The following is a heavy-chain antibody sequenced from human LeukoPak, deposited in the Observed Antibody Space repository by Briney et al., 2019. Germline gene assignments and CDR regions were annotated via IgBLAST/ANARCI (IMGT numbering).Heavy chain of an antibody. Sequence: PSETLSLTCTVSGGSISSYYWSWIRQPPGKGLEWIGYIYYSGSTNYNPSLKSRVTISVDTSKNQFSLKLSSVTAADTAVHYCARGGGGYPFGYWGQGTLVTVSS. CDR1: GGSISSYY. J-gene: IGHJ4*02. CDR2: IYYSGST. CDR3: ARGGGGYPFGY. V-gene: IGHV4-59*01. D-gene: IGHD5-24*01.